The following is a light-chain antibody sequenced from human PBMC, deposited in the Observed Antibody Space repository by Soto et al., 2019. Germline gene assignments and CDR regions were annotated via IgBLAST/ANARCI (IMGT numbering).Light chain of an antibody. CDR1: QSVSTN. J-gene: IGKJ1*01. V-gene: IGKV3-15*01. CDR3: QHYSNWPPWT. CDR2: GAS. Sequence: EIVMTQSPATLSVSPGERATLSSSASQSVSTNLAWYQQKPGQAPRLLIYGASTRATGIPARFSGSGSGTEFTLTISSLQSEDFAIYYCQHYSNWPPWTFGQGTKVEIK.